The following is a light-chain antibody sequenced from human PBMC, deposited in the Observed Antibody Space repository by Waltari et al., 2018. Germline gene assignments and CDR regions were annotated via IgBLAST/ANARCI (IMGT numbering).Light chain of an antibody. Sequence: IVLTQSPGTLTLSPGERATLPCRASHSVSSSYLAWYQQKPGQAPRLLIYGASSRAAGIPDRFSGSGSGTDFTLTISRLEPEDFAVYYCQQYGTSPPLTFGGGTKVEIK. V-gene: IGKV3-20*01. CDR3: QQYGTSPPLT. CDR2: GAS. CDR1: HSVSSSY. J-gene: IGKJ4*01.